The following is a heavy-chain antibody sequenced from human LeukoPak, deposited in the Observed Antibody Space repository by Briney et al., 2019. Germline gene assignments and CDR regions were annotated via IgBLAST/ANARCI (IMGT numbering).Heavy chain of an antibody. CDR2: ISGSGGST. Sequence: GGSLRLSCAASGFTFSSYAMSWVRQAPGKGLEWVSAISGSGGSTYYADSVKGRFTISRDNSKNTLYLQMNSLRAEDTAVYYCAKGKGMIVGNYYFDYWGQGTLVTVSS. V-gene: IGHV3-23*01. J-gene: IGHJ4*02. CDR1: GFTFSSYA. CDR3: AKGKGMIVGNYYFDY. D-gene: IGHD1-26*01.